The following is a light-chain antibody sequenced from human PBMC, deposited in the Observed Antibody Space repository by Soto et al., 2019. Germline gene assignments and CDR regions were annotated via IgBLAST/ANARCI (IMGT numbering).Light chain of an antibody. CDR2: SNN. Sequence: HSVLTQPPSASGTPGQRVTISCSGSSSNIGSNTVNWYQQLPGTAPKLLIYSNNQRPSGVPDRFSGSKSGTSASLAISGLQSEDEADYYCAAWDDSLNVHYVFGTGNKVTVL. V-gene: IGLV1-44*01. CDR3: AAWDDSLNVHYV. J-gene: IGLJ1*01. CDR1: SSNIGSNT.